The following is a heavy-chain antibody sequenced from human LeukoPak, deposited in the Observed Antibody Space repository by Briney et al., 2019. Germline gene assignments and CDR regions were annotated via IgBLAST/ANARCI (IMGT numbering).Heavy chain of an antibody. J-gene: IGHJ3*02. CDR1: GFTFSSYG. V-gene: IGHV3-30*03. D-gene: IGHD3-22*01. Sequence: GGSLRLSCAASGFTFSSYGMHWVRQAPGKGLEWVAVISYDGSNKYYADSVKGRFTISRDNSKNTLYLQMNSLRAEDTAVYYCTCYYDSSGYDAFDIWGQGTMVTVSS. CDR3: TCYYDSSGYDAFDI. CDR2: ISYDGSNK.